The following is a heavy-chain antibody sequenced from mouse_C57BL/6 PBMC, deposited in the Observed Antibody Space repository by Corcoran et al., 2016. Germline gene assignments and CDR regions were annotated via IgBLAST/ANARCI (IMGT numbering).Heavy chain of an antibody. CDR1: GYTFTSYA. J-gene: IGHJ1*03. CDR2: IYPRDGST. V-gene: IGHV1-85*01. D-gene: IGHD1-1*01. Sequence: QVQLQQTGPELVKPGASVKLSCRAFGYTFTSYAINWVKQRPGQGLEWIGWIYPRDGSTKYNDKFKGKATLTVDTSSSTAYMELHSLTSEDSAVYFCSRNYGRYCDVWGTGTTVTVSS. CDR3: SRNYGRYCDV.